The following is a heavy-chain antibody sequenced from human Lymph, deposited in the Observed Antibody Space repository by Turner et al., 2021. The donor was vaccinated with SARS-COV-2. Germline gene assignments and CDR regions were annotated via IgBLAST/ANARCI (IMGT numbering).Heavy chain of an antibody. D-gene: IGHD6-13*01. J-gene: IGHJ4*02. V-gene: IGHV3-15*01. Sequence: EVQLLESGGGLVKPGGSLRLSCAASGFTFSNAGMTWVRQAPGKGLEWVGSIKTKTDGGTTDYAAHVKGRFTISRDDSKNTLYMQMNSLKTEDTAVYYCTTHSAPDYWGQGTLVTVSS. CDR1: GFTFSNAG. CDR2: IKTKTDGGTT. CDR3: TTHSAPDY.